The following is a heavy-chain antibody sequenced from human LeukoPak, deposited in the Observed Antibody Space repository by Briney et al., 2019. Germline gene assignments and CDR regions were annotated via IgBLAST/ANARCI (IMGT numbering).Heavy chain of an antibody. CDR3: AKEGAADRGGYYGMDV. CDR2: ISWNSGSV. CDR1: GFTFDDYA. J-gene: IGHJ6*02. D-gene: IGHD6-13*01. Sequence: GGSLRLSCAASGFTFDDYAMPWVRQAPGKGLEWVSGISWNSGSVAYADSVKGRFTISRDNDKNSLYLQMNSLRAEDTALYYCAKEGAADRGGYYGMDVWGQGTTVTVSS. V-gene: IGHV3-9*01.